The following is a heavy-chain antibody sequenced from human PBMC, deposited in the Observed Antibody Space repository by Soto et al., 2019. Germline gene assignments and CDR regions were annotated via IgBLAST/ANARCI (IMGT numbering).Heavy chain of an antibody. J-gene: IGHJ4*02. CDR2: ISSSSSTI. V-gene: IGHV3-48*01. D-gene: IGHD2-8*01. CDR3: ARDNEVCDY. CDR1: GFTFSSYS. Sequence: EVQLVESGGGLVQPGGSLRLSCAASGFTFSSYSMNWVRQAPGKGLEWVSYISSSSSTIYYADSVKGRFTISRDNAKNSLYLQMTSLRAEDTAVYYGARDNEVCDYWGQGTLVTVSS.